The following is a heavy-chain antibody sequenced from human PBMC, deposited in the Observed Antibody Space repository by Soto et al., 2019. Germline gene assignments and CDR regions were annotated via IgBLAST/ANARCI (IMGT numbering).Heavy chain of an antibody. D-gene: IGHD5-18*01. V-gene: IGHV3-48*03. CDR1: GFTFSSYE. Sequence: EVQLVESGGGLVQPGGSLRLSCAASGFTFSSYEMNWVRQAPGKGLEWVSYISSSSSTIYYADSVKGRFTISRDNAKNSLYLQMNSLRAEDTAVYYCARGGYSYGQYYFDYWGQGTLVTVSS. CDR2: ISSSSSTI. J-gene: IGHJ4*02. CDR3: ARGGYSYGQYYFDY.